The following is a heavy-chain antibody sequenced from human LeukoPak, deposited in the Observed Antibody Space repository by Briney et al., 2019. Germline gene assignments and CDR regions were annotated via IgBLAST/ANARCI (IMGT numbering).Heavy chain of an antibody. CDR3: ARVDCSGGSCYLFSD. J-gene: IGHJ4*02. V-gene: IGHV1-2*02. D-gene: IGHD2-15*01. Sequence: ASVKVSCKASGYTFTGCYMHWVRQAPGQGLEWMGWINPNSGGTNYAQKFQGRVTMTRDTSISTAYMELSRLRSDDTAVYYCARVDCSGGSCYLFSDWGQGTLVTVSS. CDR1: GYTFTGCY. CDR2: INPNSGGT.